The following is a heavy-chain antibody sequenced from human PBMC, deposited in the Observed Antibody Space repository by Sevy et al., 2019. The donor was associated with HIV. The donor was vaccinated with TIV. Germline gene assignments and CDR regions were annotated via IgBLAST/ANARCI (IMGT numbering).Heavy chain of an antibody. D-gene: IGHD3-3*01. V-gene: IGHV3-23*01. CDR3: ARRPDFGVVIPTGLMDV. J-gene: IGHJ6*02. CDR1: GFTFISYA. CDR2: ISGSGGST. Sequence: GGSLRLSCAASGFTFISYAMSWVRQAPGKGLQWVSVISGSGGSTYYADSVKGRFTIFRDNSKNTMYLQMNSLRAEDTAVYYCARRPDFGVVIPTGLMDVWGQGTTVTVSS.